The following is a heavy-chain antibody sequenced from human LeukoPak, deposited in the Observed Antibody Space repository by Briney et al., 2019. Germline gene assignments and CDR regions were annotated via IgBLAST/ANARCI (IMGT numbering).Heavy chain of an antibody. CDR2: INTDNGNT. CDR1: GYTFTKHH. J-gene: IGHJ4*02. Sequence: ASVKVSCKTSGYTFTKHHMPWVRQAPGQRLEWMGWINTDNGNTKYSEKFQGRVAITRDTSASTAYMELNSLTSEDTALYYCAPLIGAYFDYWGQGTLVTVSS. V-gene: IGHV1-3*04. CDR3: APLIGAYFDY. D-gene: IGHD3-10*01.